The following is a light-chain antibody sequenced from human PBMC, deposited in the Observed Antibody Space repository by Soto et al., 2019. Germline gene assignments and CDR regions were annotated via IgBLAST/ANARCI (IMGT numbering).Light chain of an antibody. Sequence: EIVMTQSPASLSASPGERITLSCKASQSIANNLAWHQQKPGQAPRLLMYGASTRAADIPARFSGSGSGTEFSPTISSLQSEDFAIYYCQQYNDWPPWTFGQGTKVEIK. J-gene: IGKJ1*01. V-gene: IGKV3-15*01. CDR1: QSIANN. CDR3: QQYNDWPPWT. CDR2: GAS.